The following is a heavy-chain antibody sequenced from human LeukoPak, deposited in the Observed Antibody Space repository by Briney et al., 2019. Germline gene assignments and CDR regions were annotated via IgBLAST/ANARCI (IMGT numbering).Heavy chain of an antibody. J-gene: IGHJ5*02. Sequence: ASVKVSCKASGYTFTNYAMHWVRQAPGQRLEWLGWINAVTGDTKYSQEFQGRVTITRDTSASTTYMELSSLRSEDMAVYYCARVLAAQVTWGQGTLVTVSS. V-gene: IGHV1-3*03. CDR1: GYTFTNYA. CDR2: INAVTGDT. CDR3: ARVLAAQVT. D-gene: IGHD6-6*01.